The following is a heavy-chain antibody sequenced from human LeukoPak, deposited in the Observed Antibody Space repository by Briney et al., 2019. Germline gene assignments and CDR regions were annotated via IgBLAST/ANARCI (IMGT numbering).Heavy chain of an antibody. CDR2: ISSSSSYI. D-gene: IGHD5-12*01. J-gene: IGHJ4*02. CDR3: CSGDIVATRNDY. V-gene: IGHV3-21*01. CDR1: GFTFSSYS. Sequence: KTGGSLRLSCAASGFTFSSYSMNWVRQAPGKGLEWVSSISSSSSYIYYADSVKGRFTISTDNPTNSLYLQMNTLRAEDTAVYYCCSGDIVATRNDYWGQGTLVTVSS.